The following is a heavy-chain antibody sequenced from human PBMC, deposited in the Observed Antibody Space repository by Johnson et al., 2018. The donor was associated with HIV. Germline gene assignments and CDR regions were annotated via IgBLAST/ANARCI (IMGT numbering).Heavy chain of an antibody. CDR3: ARACSGGRCYENDFDN. CDR1: GFTFSSYG. V-gene: IGHV3-30*02. J-gene: IGHJ3*02. CDR2: IRYDGSNK. D-gene: IGHD2-15*01. Sequence: QEQLVESGGGVVQPGGSLRLSCAASGFTFSSYGMHWVRQAPGKGLEWVAFIRYDGSNKYYVDSVKGRFTISRDSSKNTLYLQMNSLRPEDTAVYYCARACSGGRCYENDFDNWGQGKMVTDSS.